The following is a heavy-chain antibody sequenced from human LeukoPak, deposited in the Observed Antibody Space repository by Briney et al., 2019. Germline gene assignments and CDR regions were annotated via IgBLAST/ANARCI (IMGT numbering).Heavy chain of an antibody. V-gene: IGHV3-33*01. J-gene: IGHJ4*02. D-gene: IGHD4-17*01. CDR1: GFTFSSYG. CDR2: IWYDGSNK. CDR3: ARSSYGEALSIDY. Sequence: PGGSLRLSCAASGFTFSSYGMHWVRQAPGKGLEWVAVIWYDGSNKYYADSVKGRFTISRDNSKNTLYLQMNSLRAEDTAVYYCARSSYGEALSIDYWGQGTLVTVSS.